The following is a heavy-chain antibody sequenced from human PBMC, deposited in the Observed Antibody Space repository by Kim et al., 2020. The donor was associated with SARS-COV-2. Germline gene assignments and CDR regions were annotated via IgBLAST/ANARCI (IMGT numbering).Heavy chain of an antibody. D-gene: IGHD3-10*01. CDR3: ARDEDITMVRGVIPLDY. J-gene: IGHJ4*02. CDR1: GFTFSDYY. V-gene: IGHV3-11*04. CDR2: ISSSGSTI. Sequence: GGSLRLSCAASGFTFSDYYMSWIRQAPGKGLEWVSYISSSGSTIYYADSVKGRFTISRDNAKNSLYLQMNSLRAEDTAVYYCARDEDITMVRGVIPLDYWGQGTLVTVSS.